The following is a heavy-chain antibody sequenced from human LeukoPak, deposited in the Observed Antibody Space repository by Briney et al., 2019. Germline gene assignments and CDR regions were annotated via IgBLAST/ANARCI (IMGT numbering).Heavy chain of an antibody. CDR3: AKVAAAGPTYYFDY. D-gene: IGHD6-25*01. V-gene: IGHV3-30*18. CDR1: GFTFSSYG. CDR2: ISYDGSNK. Sequence: GGSLRLSCAASGFTFSSYGMHWVRQAPGKGLEWVGVISYDGSNKYYADSVKGRFTISRDNSKNTLYLQMNSLRAEDTAVYYCAKVAAAGPTYYFDYWGQGTLVTVSS. J-gene: IGHJ4*02.